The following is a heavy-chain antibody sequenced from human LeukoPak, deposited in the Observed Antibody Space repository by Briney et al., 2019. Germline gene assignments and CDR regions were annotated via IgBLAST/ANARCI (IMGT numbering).Heavy chain of an antibody. D-gene: IGHD5-12*01. CDR2: IHSDGEHL. V-gene: IGHV3-30*02. Sequence: TGGPLRLSCAASGFTFSFYGMHWVRQAPGKGLEWVTFIHSDGEHLYYADSVKGRLTVSRDNSKNTLYLQMTSLIIKDTAVYYCVRAEIVPGRTSCYYYYMDVWGKGTTVTVTS. J-gene: IGHJ6*03. CDR1: GFTFSFYG. CDR3: VRAEIVPGRTSCYYYYMDV.